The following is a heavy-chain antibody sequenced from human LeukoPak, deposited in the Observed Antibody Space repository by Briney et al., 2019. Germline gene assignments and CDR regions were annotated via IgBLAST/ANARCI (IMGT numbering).Heavy chain of an antibody. V-gene: IGHV1-18*01. CDR3: ARDSDIVVVPAPGP. Sequence: ASVKVSCKASGYTFTGYGISWVRQAPGQGLEWMGWISAYNGNTNYAQKLQGRVTMTTDTSTSTAYMELRSLRSDDTAVYYCARDSDIVVVPAPGPWGQGTLVTVSS. J-gene: IGHJ5*02. CDR1: GYTFTGYG. D-gene: IGHD2-2*01. CDR2: ISAYNGNT.